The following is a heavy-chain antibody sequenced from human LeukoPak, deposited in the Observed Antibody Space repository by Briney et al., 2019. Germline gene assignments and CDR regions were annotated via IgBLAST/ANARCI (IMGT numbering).Heavy chain of an antibody. D-gene: IGHD6-19*01. CDR3: ARSLGAVAGTPGY. Sequence: ASVKVSCKASGYTFTGYYMHCVRLAPGQGLEWMGWINPNSGGTNYAQKFQGRVTKARDTSISTAYMELSRLRSDDTAVYYCARSLGAVAGTPGYWGQGTLVTVSS. V-gene: IGHV1-2*02. CDR2: INPNSGGT. CDR1: GYTFTGYY. J-gene: IGHJ4*02.